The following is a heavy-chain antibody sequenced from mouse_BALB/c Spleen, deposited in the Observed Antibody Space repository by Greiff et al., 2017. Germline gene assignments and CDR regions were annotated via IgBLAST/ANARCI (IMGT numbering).Heavy chain of an antibody. CDR1: GFNIKDYY. Sequence: EVKVEESGAELVRSGASVKLSCTASGFNIKDYYMHWVKQRPEQGLEWIGWIDPENGDTEYAPKFQGKATMTADTSSNTAYLQLSSLTSEDTAVYYCNDGNYGEGAMDYWGQGTSVTVSS. D-gene: IGHD2-1*01. J-gene: IGHJ4*01. V-gene: IGHV14-4*02. CDR3: NDGNYGEGAMDY. CDR2: IDPENGDT.